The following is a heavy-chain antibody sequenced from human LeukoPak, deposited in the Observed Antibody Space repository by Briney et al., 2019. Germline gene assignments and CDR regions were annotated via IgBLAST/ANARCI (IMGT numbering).Heavy chain of an antibody. CDR3: ASSTSTGWECYFDY. CDR1: GGSISSGGYY. D-gene: IGHD2-2*01. V-gene: IGHV4-31*03. Sequence: PSETLSLTCTVSGGSISSGGYYWSWIRQRPGKGLEWIGYIYYSGSTYYNPSLKSRVTISVDTSKNQFSLKLSSVTAADTAVYYCASSTSTGWECYFDYWGQGTLVTVSS. CDR2: IYYSGST. J-gene: IGHJ4*02.